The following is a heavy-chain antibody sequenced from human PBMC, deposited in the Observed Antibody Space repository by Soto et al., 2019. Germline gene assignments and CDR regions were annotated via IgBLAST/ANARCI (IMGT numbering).Heavy chain of an antibody. CDR2: INPSSGGT. V-gene: IGHV1-2*02. Sequence: ASVKVSCKASGYTFTGYYMHWVRQAPGQGLEWMGWINPSSGGTNYAQKFQDRVAMTRDTSISTAYMELRILTSDDTALYYCARDKKSFQDFCGGYSQTEDYLGLDVWGQGHTVTAP. CDR3: ARDKKSFQDFCGGYSQTEDYLGLDV. CDR1: GYTFTGYY. J-gene: IGHJ6*02. D-gene: IGHD3-3*01.